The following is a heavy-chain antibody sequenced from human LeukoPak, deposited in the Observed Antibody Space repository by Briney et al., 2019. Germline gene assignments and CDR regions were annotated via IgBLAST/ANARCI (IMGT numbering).Heavy chain of an antibody. D-gene: IGHD3-16*01. J-gene: IGHJ6*02. V-gene: IGHV4-31*03. CDR2: IYYSGST. Sequence: PSETLSLTCTVSGGPISSGGYYWSWIRQHPGKGLEWIGYIYYSGSTYYNPSLKSRVTISVDTSKNQFSLKLSSVTAADTAVYYCARERLGYGMDVWGQGTTVTVSS. CDR1: GGPISSGGYY. CDR3: ARERLGYGMDV.